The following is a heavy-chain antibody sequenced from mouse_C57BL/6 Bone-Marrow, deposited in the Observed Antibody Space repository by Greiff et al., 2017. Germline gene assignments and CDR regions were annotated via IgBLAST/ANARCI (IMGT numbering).Heavy chain of an antibody. V-gene: IGHV5-6*01. CDR3: ARHDPWFAY. J-gene: IGHJ3*01. CDR1: GFTFSSYG. Sequence: EVQLVEPGGDLVKPGGSLKLSCAASGFTFSSYGMSWVRQTPDKRLEWVATISSGGSYTYYPDSVKGRFTISRDKAKNTQYLQMSSLNSEDTAMYYCARHDPWFAYWGQGTLVTVSA. CDR2: ISSGGSYT.